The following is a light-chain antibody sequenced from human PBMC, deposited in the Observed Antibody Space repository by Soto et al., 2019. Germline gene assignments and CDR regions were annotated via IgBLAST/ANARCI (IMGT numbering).Light chain of an antibody. CDR1: QSISSW. V-gene: IGKV1-39*01. CDR2: AAS. J-gene: IGKJ5*01. Sequence: INCLASQSISSWLTWYQQKPGKAPKRLIYAASSLQSGLPSRFSVSRSGTDFALTISTLQPEYFAIYYCQQRLRAPITFGQGTRLEIK. CDR3: QQRLRAPIT.